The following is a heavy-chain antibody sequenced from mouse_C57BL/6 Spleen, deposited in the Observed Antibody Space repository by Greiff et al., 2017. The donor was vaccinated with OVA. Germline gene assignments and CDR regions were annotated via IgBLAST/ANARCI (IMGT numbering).Heavy chain of an antibody. D-gene: IGHD1-1*01. V-gene: IGHV1-61*01. Sequence: QVQLQQPGAELVRPGSSVKLSCKASGYTFTSYWMDWVKQRPGQGLEWIGNIYPSDSETHYNQKFKDKATLTVDKSSSTAYMQLSSLTSEDSAVYYCARSGGSSLFDYWGQGTTLTVSS. CDR2: IYPSDSET. J-gene: IGHJ2*01. CDR1: GYTFTSYW. CDR3: ARSGGSSLFDY.